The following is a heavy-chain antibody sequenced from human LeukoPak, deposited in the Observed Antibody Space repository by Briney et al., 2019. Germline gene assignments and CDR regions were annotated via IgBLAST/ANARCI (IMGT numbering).Heavy chain of an antibody. CDR3: ARDIGGSDYGDSRDAFDI. CDR1: GGTFSSYA. CDR2: TIPIFGTA. D-gene: IGHD4-17*01. Sequence: GSSVKVSCKASGGTFSSYAISWVRQAPGQGLEWMGGTIPIFGTANYAQRFQGRVTITTDESTRTAYMELSSLRSEDTAVYYCARDIGGSDYGDSRDAFDIWGQGTMVIVSS. J-gene: IGHJ3*02. V-gene: IGHV1-69*05.